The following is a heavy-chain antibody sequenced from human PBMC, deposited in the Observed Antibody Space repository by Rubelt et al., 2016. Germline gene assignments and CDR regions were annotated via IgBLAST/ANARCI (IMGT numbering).Heavy chain of an antibody. Sequence: QVQLVQSGAEVKKPGSSVKVSCKASGGTFSSYAISWVRQAPGQGLEWMGRSIPILGIANYAQKCPGRVTIHAEQSTGTSYMDLGSLRPDDTAVYYCAGLQYSSGWYSDYWGQGTLVTVSS. V-gene: IGHV1-69*04. D-gene: IGHD6-19*01. CDR2: SIPILGIA. J-gene: IGHJ4*02. CDR1: GGTFSSYA. CDR3: AGLQYSSGWYSDY.